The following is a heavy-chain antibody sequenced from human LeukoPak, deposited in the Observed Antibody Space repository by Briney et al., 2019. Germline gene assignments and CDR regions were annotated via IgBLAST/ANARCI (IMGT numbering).Heavy chain of an antibody. CDR3: ARDASITIFGVVNGEFDY. D-gene: IGHD3-3*01. CDR2: ISSSSSYI. CDR1: GFTFSSYS. Sequence: PGGSLRLSCAASGFTFSSYSMNWVRQAPGKGLEWVSSISSSSSYIYYADSVKGRFTISRDNAKNSLYLQMNSLRAEDTAVYYCARDASITIFGVVNGEFDYWGQGTLVTVSS. V-gene: IGHV3-21*01. J-gene: IGHJ4*02.